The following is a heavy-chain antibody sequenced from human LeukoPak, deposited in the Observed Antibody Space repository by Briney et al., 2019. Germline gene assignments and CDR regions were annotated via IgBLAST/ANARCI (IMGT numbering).Heavy chain of an antibody. CDR1: GASITSGAYY. Sequence: PSETLSLTCAVSGASITSGAYYWTWIRQHPGRGLEWIGHIFYNGATYYNPSLKSRVTLSVDTSNNQFSLRLSSVTAADTAVYYCARGQLLYFGESPVWFDPWGQGTLVTVSS. CDR3: ARGQLLYFGESPVWFDP. J-gene: IGHJ5*02. V-gene: IGHV4-31*11. D-gene: IGHD3-10*01. CDR2: IFYNGAT.